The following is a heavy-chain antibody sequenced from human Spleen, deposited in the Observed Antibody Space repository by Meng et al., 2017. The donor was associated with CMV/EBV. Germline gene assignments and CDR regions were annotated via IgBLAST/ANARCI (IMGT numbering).Heavy chain of an antibody. V-gene: IGHV3-30*02. D-gene: IGHD5-24*01. CDR2: IQYDGSNK. Sequence: GESLKISCAASGFTFSSYGMHWVRQAPGKGLEWVTFIQYDGSNKYYADSVKGRFTISRDNSKNTLYLQMNSLRAEDTAVYYCAKENYAFDIWGQGTMVTVSS. J-gene: IGHJ3*02. CDR1: GFTFSSYG. CDR3: AKENYAFDI.